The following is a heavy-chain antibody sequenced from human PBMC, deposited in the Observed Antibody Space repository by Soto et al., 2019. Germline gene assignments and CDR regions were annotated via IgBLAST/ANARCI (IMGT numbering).Heavy chain of an antibody. Sequence: EVQVVESGGGLIQPGGSLRLSCEVSGFSVTANYMSWVRQAPGKGLEWVSVIYSGGSTYYIDSVKGRFSISSDISKNTLSLQMNSLRAEDTAVYYCHGYGYWGQGTLVTVSS. CDR2: IYSGGST. J-gene: IGHJ4*02. CDR3: HGYGY. V-gene: IGHV3-53*01. CDR1: GFSVTANY. D-gene: IGHD5-12*01.